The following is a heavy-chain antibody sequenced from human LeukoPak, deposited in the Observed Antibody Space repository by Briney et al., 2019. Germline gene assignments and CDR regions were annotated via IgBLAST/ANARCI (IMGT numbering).Heavy chain of an antibody. CDR1: GFTFGDYA. Sequence: GGSLRLSCTDSGFTFGDYAMSWVRQAPGKGMKWVGFIRSKAYGGTTEYAASVKGRFTISRDDSKSIAYLQMNSLKTEDTAVYYCTRDYYDSSHFDYWGQGTLVTVSS. D-gene: IGHD3-22*01. V-gene: IGHV3-49*04. J-gene: IGHJ4*02. CDR2: IRSKAYGGTT. CDR3: TRDYYDSSHFDY.